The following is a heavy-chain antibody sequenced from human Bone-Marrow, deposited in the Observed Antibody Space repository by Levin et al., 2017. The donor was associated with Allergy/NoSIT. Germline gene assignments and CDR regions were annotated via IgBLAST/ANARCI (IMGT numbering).Heavy chain of an antibody. CDR2: IWYDGSNK. J-gene: IGHJ6*02. V-gene: IGHV3-33*01. D-gene: IGHD2-2*01. CDR1: GFTFSSYG. CDR3: ARDTPTIPFCSSTSCQPDYYYGMDV. Sequence: GGSLRLSCAASGFTFSSYGMHWVRQAPGKGLEWVAVIWYDGSNKYYADSVKGRFTISRDNSKNTLYLQMNSLRAEDTAVYYCARDTPTIPFCSSTSCQPDYYYGMDVWGQGTTVTVSS.